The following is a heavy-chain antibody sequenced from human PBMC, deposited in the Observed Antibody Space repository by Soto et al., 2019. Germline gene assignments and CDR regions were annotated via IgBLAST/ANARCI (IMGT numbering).Heavy chain of an antibody. D-gene: IGHD5-12*01. CDR3: ARVSGRSRASPGLRFDY. CDR2: INHSGST. CDR1: GGSFSGYY. J-gene: IGHJ4*02. Sequence: SETLPLTCAVYGGSFSGYYWSWIRQPPGKGLEWIGEINHSGSTNYNPSLKSRVTISVDTSKNQFSLKLSSVTAADTAVYYCARVSGRSRASPGLRFDYWGQGTLVTVSS. V-gene: IGHV4-34*01.